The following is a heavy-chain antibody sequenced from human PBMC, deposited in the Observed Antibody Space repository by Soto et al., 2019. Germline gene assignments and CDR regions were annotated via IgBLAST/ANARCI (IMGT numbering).Heavy chain of an antibody. J-gene: IGHJ6*02. Sequence: QVQLVQSGAEVKKPGASVKVSCKASGYTFTSYDINWVRQATGQGLEWMGWMNPNSGNTGYAQKFQGRVTMTRTTSIRTAYMELSSLRSEDTAVYYCARWPDGYYYYGMDVWGQGTTVTVSS. V-gene: IGHV1-8*01. CDR2: MNPNSGNT. CDR3: ARWPDGYYYYGMDV. CDR1: GYTFTSYD.